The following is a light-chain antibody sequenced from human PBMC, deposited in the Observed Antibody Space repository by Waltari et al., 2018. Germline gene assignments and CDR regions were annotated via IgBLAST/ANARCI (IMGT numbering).Light chain of an antibody. V-gene: IGKV1-39*01. CDR3: QQTLSSPQNT. Sequence: DIQMTQSPSSLSASLGARVTITCRASQTISIYLNWYQKKPGKAPKLLIYAASSLQSGGPSRFSGSGSATEFTLTISSLQPADFATYYCQQTLSSPQNTFGQGTNLEI. J-gene: IGKJ2*01. CDR2: AAS. CDR1: QTISIY.